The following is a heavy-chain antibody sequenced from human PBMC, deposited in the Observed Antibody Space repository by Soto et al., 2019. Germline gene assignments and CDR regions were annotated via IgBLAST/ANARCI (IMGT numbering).Heavy chain of an antibody. D-gene: IGHD2-15*01. CDR3: ARGYCSGGSCYHSWFDP. V-gene: IGHV4-59*01. J-gene: IGHJ5*02. CDR1: GGSISSYY. CDR2: IYYSGST. Sequence: LSLTCTVSGGSISSYYWSWIRQPPGKGLEWIGYIYYSGSTNYNPSLKSRVTISVDTSKNQFSLKLSSVTAADTAVYYCARGYCSGGSCYHSWFDPWGQGTLVTVSS.